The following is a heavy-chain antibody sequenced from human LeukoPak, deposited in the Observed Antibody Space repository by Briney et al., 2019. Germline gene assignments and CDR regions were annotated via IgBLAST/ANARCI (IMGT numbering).Heavy chain of an antibody. Sequence: PSQTLSLTCTVSSGSISSGDYYWSWIRQPPGKGLEWIGYISYTRTTYYNPSLKSRVTISEDTYKNLFSLNLSSVTAADTAVYYCARLGTAPFDYWGQGTLVAVSS. CDR1: SGSISSGDYY. V-gene: IGHV4-30-4*08. D-gene: IGHD2-21*02. CDR2: ISYTRTT. J-gene: IGHJ4*02. CDR3: ARLGTAPFDY.